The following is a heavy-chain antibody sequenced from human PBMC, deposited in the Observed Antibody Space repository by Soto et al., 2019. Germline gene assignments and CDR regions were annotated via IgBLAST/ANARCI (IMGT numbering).Heavy chain of an antibody. J-gene: IGHJ4*02. CDR1: GGSLSGFY. V-gene: IGHV4-34*01. Sequence: QVRLYQWGVGLLKPSETLSLTCTLSGGSLSGFYWGWIRQPPGKGLEWICEIKDGGNAKYNPTLKSRVTISMDTSKKQFSLNLTSVTAADTAVYFCSSGRNWGQGTLVTVSS. CDR2: IKDGGNA. CDR3: SSGRN.